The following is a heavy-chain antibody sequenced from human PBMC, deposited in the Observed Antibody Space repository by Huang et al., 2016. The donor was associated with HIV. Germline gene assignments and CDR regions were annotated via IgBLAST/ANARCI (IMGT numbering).Heavy chain of an antibody. CDR3: AKTNYGSGHDAFDI. J-gene: IGHJ3*02. Sequence: QVQLVESGGGVVQPGGSLRLSCAASGFTFSSYGIHWVRQAPGKGLEWVAFIRYDGTYKYSADSWKGRFTISRDNSKNTLYLQMNSLRVEDTAVYFCAKTNYGSGHDAFDIWGQGTMVTVSS. CDR2: IRYDGTYK. D-gene: IGHD3-10*01. CDR1: GFTFSSYG. V-gene: IGHV3-30*02.